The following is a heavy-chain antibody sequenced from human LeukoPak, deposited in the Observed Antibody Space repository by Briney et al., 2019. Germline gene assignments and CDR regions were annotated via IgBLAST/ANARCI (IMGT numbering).Heavy chain of an antibody. CDR2: IITSTGNP. V-gene: IGHV7-4-1*02. CDR1: GYSITNYA. CDR3: ARDPGNRAFDI. J-gene: IGHJ3*02. Sequence: ASVKVSCKASGYSITNYAINWVRQAPGQGLERMGWIITSTGNPTYAQDFTGRFVFSLDTSVSTAYLQISSLKAEDTAVYYCARDPGNRAFDIWGQGTMVTVSS.